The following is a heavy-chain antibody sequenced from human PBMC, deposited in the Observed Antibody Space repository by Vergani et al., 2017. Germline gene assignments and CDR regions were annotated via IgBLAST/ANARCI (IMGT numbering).Heavy chain of an antibody. CDR2: INPNSGGT. V-gene: IGHV1-2*02. J-gene: IGHJ4*02. CDR3: ARADNWNDPNLFDY. CDR1: GYTFSNYY. D-gene: IGHD1-20*01. Sequence: QVQVVQSGAEVKKSGASVKVSCKTSGYTFSNYYMHWVRQAPGQGLEWMGIINPNSGGTNYAQKFQGRVTMTRDTSISTAYMELSRLRSDDTAVYYCARADNWNDPNLFDYWGQGTLVTVSS.